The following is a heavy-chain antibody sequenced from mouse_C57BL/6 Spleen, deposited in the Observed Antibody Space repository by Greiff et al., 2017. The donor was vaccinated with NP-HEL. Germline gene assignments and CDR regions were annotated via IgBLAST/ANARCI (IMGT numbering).Heavy chain of an antibody. CDR2: IDPSDSYT. V-gene: IGHV1-69*01. CDR3: ARGRGAPDY. J-gene: IGHJ2*01. Sequence: QVQLQHPGAELVMPGASVKLSCKASGYTFTSYWMHWVKQRPGQGLEWIGKIDPSDSYTTYNQKFKGKSTFAVDKSSSTAYMQLSSLTSEDSAVYYCARGRGAPDYWGQGTTLTVSS. CDR1: GYTFTSYW.